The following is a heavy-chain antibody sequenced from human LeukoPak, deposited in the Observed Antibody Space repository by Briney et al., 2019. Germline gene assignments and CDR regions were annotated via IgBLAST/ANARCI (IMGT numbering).Heavy chain of an antibody. D-gene: IGHD3-3*01. CDR1: GFTFSNAW. J-gene: IGHJ4*02. Sequence: GGSLRLSCAASGFTFSNAWMSWVRQAPGKGLEWVGRIKSKTDGGTTDYAAPVKGRFTISRDDSKNTLYLQMNSLKTEDTAVYYCTTDPSQPTFLEWLGYWGQGTLVTVSS. CDR2: IKSKTDGGTT. V-gene: IGHV3-15*01. CDR3: TTDPSQPTFLEWLGY.